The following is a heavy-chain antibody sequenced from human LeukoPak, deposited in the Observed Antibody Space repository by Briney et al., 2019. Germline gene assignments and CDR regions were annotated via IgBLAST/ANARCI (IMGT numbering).Heavy chain of an antibody. CDR1: GYTFTDYY. CDR3: ARVSLIYGSGSYYQSPLTY. CDR2: INPNSGVT. Sequence: ASVTVSCKASGYTFTDYYMHWVRQAPGQGLEWMGWINPNSGVTNYAQKFQGGVTMTRDTSISTAYMELNRLKSDGTAVYYCARVSLIYGSGSYYQSPLTYWGQGTLVTVSS. J-gene: IGHJ4*02. V-gene: IGHV1-2*02. D-gene: IGHD3-10*01.